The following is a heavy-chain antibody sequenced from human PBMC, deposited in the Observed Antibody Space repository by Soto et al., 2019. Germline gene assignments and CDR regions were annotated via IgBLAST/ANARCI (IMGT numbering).Heavy chain of an antibody. CDR1: GFTFSGSA. CDR3: TSSALIDYYYYYGMDV. Sequence: EVQVVESGGGLVQPGGSLKLSCVASGFTFSGSAMHWVRQASGKGLEWLGRIRSKANSYATAYAASVKGRFTISRDDSKNTAYLQMNSLKTEDTAVYYCTSSALIDYYYYYGMDVWGQGTTVTVSS. V-gene: IGHV3-73*02. D-gene: IGHD3-22*01. CDR2: IRSKANSYAT. J-gene: IGHJ6*02.